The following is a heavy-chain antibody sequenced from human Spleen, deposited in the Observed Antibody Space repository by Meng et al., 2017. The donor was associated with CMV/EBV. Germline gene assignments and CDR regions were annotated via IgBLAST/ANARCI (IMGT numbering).Heavy chain of an antibody. V-gene: IGHV3-30*02. D-gene: IGHD6-6*01. CDR3: ANTFGSSSTPIYF. CDR2: IRYDGSSK. Sequence: GGSLRLSCAASGFTFSNYGMQWVRQAPGKGLEWVAFIRYDGSSKYYAGSVKGRLSVSRDNSKNMLYLQMNYVRPEDTAVYYCANTFGSSSTPIYFWGQGTLVTVSS. CDR1: GFTFSNYG. J-gene: IGHJ4*02.